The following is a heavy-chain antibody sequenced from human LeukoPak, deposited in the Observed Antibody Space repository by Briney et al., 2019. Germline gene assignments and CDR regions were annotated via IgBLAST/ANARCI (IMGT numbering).Heavy chain of an antibody. J-gene: IGHJ4*02. V-gene: IGHV3-30*18. D-gene: IGHD6-19*01. CDR3: AKKAYGYSSGWYDY. CDR2: ISYDGSNK. Sequence: GGSLRLSCAASGFTFSSYGMHWVRQAPGKGLEWVAVISYDGSNKYYADSVKGRFTISRDNSKNTLCLQMNSLRAEDTAVYYCAKKAYGYSSGWYDYWGQGTLVTVSS. CDR1: GFTFSSYG.